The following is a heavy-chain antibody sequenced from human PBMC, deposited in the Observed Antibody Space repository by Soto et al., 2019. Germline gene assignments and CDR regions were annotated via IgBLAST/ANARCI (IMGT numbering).Heavy chain of an antibody. CDR3: ARHRRDLRGGRTSYYFDY. J-gene: IGHJ4*02. D-gene: IGHD2-15*01. CDR2: IYNSGST. V-gene: IGHV4-31*03. Sequence: SETLSLTCTVSGGSVSNGDYYWSWIRQHPGKGLEWIGDIYNSGSTYYNPSLKSRVSISVDTSKNQYSLKLGSVTAADTAVYYCARHRRDLRGGRTSYYFDYWGQGTLVTVSS. CDR1: GGSVSNGDYY.